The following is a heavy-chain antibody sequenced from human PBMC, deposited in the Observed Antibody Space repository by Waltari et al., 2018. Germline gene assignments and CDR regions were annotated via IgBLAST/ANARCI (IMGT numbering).Heavy chain of an antibody. CDR3: VRKLWEGSSYYATNDAYDV. J-gene: IGHJ3*01. D-gene: IGHD3-22*01. V-gene: IGHV3-66*01. Sequence: EVQLVVSGGGLVQPGESLRLSCAASGFSVATKHICWVRQAPGQGLELVSVINIRRTRDYTASVSGRFTISKDLSKNTVYLQRDNLRHEYTAVYFCVRKLWEGSSYYATNDAYDVWGLGTRVTVSS. CDR1: GFSVATKH. CDR2: INIRRTR.